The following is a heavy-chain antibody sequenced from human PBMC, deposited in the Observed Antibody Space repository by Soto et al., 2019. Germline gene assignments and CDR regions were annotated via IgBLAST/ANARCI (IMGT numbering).Heavy chain of an antibody. CDR3: ARAIRGSDQGY. CDR1: GYTFTSDD. V-gene: IGHV1-46*01. J-gene: IGHJ4*02. D-gene: IGHD1-26*01. Sequence: QVQLFQSGAEVKNPGASVKVSCKASGYTFTSDDMHWVRQAPGQGLEWMGIINPIGGSTSYAQKFQGRVTMTRDTSTSTVYMELSSLRSEDTAVYYCARAIRGSDQGYWGQGTLVTVSS. CDR2: INPIGGST.